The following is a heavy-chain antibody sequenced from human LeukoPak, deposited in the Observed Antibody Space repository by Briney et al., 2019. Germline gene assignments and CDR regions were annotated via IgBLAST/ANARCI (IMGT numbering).Heavy chain of an antibody. J-gene: IGHJ4*02. Sequence: PGGSLRLSCAASGFTFSSHGMNWVRQAPGKGLEWVSGISGSGGNTYYADSVKGRFTISRGNSKNTLYLQMNSLRAEDTAVYYCTRREEYSSSQDFDYWGQGTLVTVSS. CDR1: GFTFSSHG. V-gene: IGHV3-23*01. CDR3: TRREEYSSSQDFDY. CDR2: ISGSGGNT. D-gene: IGHD6-6*01.